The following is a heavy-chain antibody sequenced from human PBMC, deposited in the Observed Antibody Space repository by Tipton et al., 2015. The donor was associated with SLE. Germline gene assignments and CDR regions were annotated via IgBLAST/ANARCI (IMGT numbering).Heavy chain of an antibody. Sequence: QVQLVQSGDEVKKPGASVKVSCTTSGYDFASYPVNWVRQAPGQGLEWMGWISPYNGNTNYAQNLRDRVSLTTEASTRTAYMELSRLRSDDTAVYYCAYDFWSGYAFDIWGQGTMVTVSS. CDR3: AYDFWSGYAFDI. V-gene: IGHV1-18*01. J-gene: IGHJ3*02. CDR1: GYDFASYP. CDR2: ISPYNGNT. D-gene: IGHD3-3*01.